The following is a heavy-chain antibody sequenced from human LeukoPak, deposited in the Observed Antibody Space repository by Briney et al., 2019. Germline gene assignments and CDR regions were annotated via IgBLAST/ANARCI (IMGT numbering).Heavy chain of an antibody. D-gene: IGHD5-18*01. J-gene: IGHJ4*02. CDR3: ARTPVDTAMVEDY. CDR1: GFTFSSYS. Sequence: GGSLRLSCAASGFTFSSYSMNWVRQAPGKGLEWVSSISSSSSYIYYADSVKGRFTISRDNAKNSLYLQMNSLRAEDTAVYYCARTPVDTAMVEDYWGQGTLVTVSS. CDR2: ISSSSSYI. V-gene: IGHV3-21*01.